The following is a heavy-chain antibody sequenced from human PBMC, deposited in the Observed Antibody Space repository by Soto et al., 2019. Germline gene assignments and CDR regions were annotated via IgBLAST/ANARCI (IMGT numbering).Heavy chain of an antibody. CDR1: GFTFSSYA. Sequence: GSLRLSCAASGFTFSSYAMSWVRQAPGKGLEWVSAISGSGGSTYYADSVKGRFTISRDNSKNTLYLQMNSLRAEDTAVYYCAKAGRFDWSPFVDYWGQGTLVPVYS. J-gene: IGHJ4*02. CDR2: ISGSGGST. D-gene: IGHD3-9*01. V-gene: IGHV3-23*01. CDR3: AKAGRFDWSPFVDY.